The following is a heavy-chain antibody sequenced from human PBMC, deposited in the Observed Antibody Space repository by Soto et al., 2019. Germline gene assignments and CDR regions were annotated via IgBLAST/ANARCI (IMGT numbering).Heavy chain of an antibody. CDR1: GFTFTSSA. CDR2: IVVGSGNT. V-gene: IGHV1-58*01. CDR3: AADRSPARYNWIDP. D-gene: IGHD6-6*01. Sequence: SVKVSCKASGFTFTSSAVQWVRQARGQRLEWIGWIVVGSGNTNYAQKFQERVTITRDMSTSTAYMELSSLRSEDTAVYYCAADRSPARYNWIDPWGQGTLVTVSS. J-gene: IGHJ5*02.